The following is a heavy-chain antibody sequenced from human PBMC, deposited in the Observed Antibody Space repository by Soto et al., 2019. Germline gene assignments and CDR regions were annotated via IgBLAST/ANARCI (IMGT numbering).Heavy chain of an antibody. J-gene: IGHJ5*02. D-gene: IGHD4-4*01. CDR2: FDPEEGEI. V-gene: IGHV1-24*01. CDR3: ATLPVTTVATPNVP. CDR1: GYTLAELS. Sequence: QVQLVQSGAEVKKPGASVKVSCKVSGYTLAELSMHWVRQAPGKGLEWMGGFDPEEGEIVYAQSFQGRVTMTEDTSTDTAYMELSSLTSEDTAVYHCATLPVTTVATPNVPWGEGTPITVSS.